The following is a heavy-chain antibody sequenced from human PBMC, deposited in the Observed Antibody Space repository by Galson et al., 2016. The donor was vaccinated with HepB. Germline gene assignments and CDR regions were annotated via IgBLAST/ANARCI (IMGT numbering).Heavy chain of an antibody. Sequence: SVKVSCKASGYTFDSYFLHWLRQAPGQRPEWMGWITSGRGDTIYSQNFQGRLSITRDTSATTAYMELSGLRSEDTAIYFCAKGAGGYYDYWGQGTLVTVSS. V-gene: IGHV1-3*01. CDR2: ITSGRGDT. D-gene: IGHD4/OR15-4a*01. CDR3: AKGAGGYYDY. CDR1: GYTFDSYF. J-gene: IGHJ4*02.